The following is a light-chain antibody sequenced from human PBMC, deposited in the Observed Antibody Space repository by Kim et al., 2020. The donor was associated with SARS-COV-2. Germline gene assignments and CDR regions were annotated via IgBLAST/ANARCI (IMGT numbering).Light chain of an antibody. CDR2: YDS. V-gene: IGLV3-21*04. CDR3: QVWDSSSDHRVV. Sequence: PGKTARVSFGGKGIGSKSVPWYQQKSGQAPVLVIYYDSDRPSGIPERFSGSNSGNTATLTISRVEAGDEADYYCQVWDSSSDHRVVFGGGTQLTVL. J-gene: IGLJ2*01. CDR1: GIGSKS.